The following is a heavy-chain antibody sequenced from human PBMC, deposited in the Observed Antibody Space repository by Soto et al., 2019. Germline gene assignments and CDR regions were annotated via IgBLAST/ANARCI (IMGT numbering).Heavy chain of an antibody. CDR1: GFPFSSYW. CDR2: ISGDGVTT. V-gene: IGHV3-74*01. Sequence: EVQLVESGGDLVQRGGSLRLSCAASGFPFSSYWMHWVRHTPGKGLDWVARISGDGVTTYYADSVTCRFTVSRDNANNTLALQISGLRAEDTAVYYCAREYYGLLTGYYPDYWGQGTLVSVSS. CDR3: AREYYGLLTGYYPDY. D-gene: IGHD3-9*01. J-gene: IGHJ4*01.